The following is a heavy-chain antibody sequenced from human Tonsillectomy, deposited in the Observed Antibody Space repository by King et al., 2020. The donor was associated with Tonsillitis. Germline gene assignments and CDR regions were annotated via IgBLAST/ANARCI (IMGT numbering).Heavy chain of an antibody. J-gene: IGHJ6*02. D-gene: IGHD3-10*01. CDR2: ISSSGVTI. CDR1: GFTFSDYY. CDR3: ARDFTMGTYYYYGMDV. V-gene: IGHV3-11*01. Sequence: VQLVQSGGGLVKPGGSLRLSCAASGFTFSDYYMSWIRQAPGKGLEWFSYISSSGVTIYYVDSVKGRFPISRDRAKNSLYLQMNSLRAEDTAVYYCARDFTMGTYYYYGMDVWGQGTTVTVSS.